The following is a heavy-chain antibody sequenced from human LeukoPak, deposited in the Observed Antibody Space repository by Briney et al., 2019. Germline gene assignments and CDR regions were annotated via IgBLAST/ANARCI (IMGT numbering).Heavy chain of an antibody. D-gene: IGHD6-13*01. CDR2: ISYDGRHK. J-gene: IGHJ4*02. CDR3: ARVPSIASVGIRLDY. Sequence: GGSLRLSCVASGFSISHYGRHWVRQAPGKGLEWVAVISYDGRHKYYADSVKGRFTISRDNSKNTLYLQMNSLRAEDTAMYYCARVPSIASVGIRLDYWGQGTLVTVSS. CDR1: GFSISHYG. V-gene: IGHV3-30*03.